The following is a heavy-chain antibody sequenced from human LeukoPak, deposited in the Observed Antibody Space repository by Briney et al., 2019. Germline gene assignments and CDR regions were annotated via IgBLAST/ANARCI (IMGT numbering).Heavy chain of an antibody. CDR1: GYTFTSYG. D-gene: IGHD3-10*01. V-gene: IGHV1-18*01. CDR2: ISAYNGNT. CDR3: ARGTMVRGVIIDYYYYGMDV. Sequence: ASVKVSCKVSGYTFTSYGISWVRQAPGQGLEWMGWISAYNGNTNYAQKLQGRVTMTTDTSTSTAYMELRSLRSDDTAVYYCARGTMVRGVIIDYYYYGMDVWGQGTTVTVSS. J-gene: IGHJ6*02.